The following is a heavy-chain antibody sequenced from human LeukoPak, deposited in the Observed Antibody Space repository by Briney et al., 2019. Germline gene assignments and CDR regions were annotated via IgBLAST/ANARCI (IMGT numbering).Heavy chain of an antibody. Sequence: SVKVSCKASGGTFSSYAISWVRQAPGQGLEWMGRIIPILGIANYAQKLQGRVTITADKSTSTAYMELSSLRSEDTAVYYCARAKLYGDLSNWGQGTLVTVSS. V-gene: IGHV1-69*04. CDR1: GGTFSSYA. J-gene: IGHJ4*02. CDR3: ARAKLYGDLSN. CDR2: IIPILGIA. D-gene: IGHD4-17*01.